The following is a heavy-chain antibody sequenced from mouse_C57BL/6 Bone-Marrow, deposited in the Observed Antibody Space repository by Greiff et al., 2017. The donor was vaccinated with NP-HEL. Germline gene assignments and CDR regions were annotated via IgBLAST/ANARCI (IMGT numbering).Heavy chain of an antibody. CDR1: GDTFTDYY. CDR2: IYPGSGNT. CDR3: ATLYYYGSSYWYFDV. Sequence: QVQLKQSGAELVRPGASVKLSCKAAGDTFTDYYINWVKQRPGQGLEWIARIYPGSGNTYYNEKFKGKATLTAAQSSSTAYMQLSCLPSEDSAVYFCATLYYYGSSYWYFDVWGTGTTVTVSS. V-gene: IGHV1-76*01. D-gene: IGHD1-1*01. J-gene: IGHJ1*03.